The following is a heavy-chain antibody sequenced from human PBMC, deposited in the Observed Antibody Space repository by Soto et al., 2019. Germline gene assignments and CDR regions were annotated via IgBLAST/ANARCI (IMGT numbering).Heavy chain of an antibody. V-gene: IGHV1-18*01. CDR1: GYTFTTYG. Sequence: GASVKVSCKASGYTFTTYGIIWVRQAPGQGLEWMGWINVYNGNTKYAQKLQGRVTMTTDTSTSTAYMDLRSLISDDTAVYYCATSYGSGSQAFDYWGQGTLVTVSS. D-gene: IGHD3-10*01. CDR2: INVYNGNT. CDR3: ATSYGSGSQAFDY. J-gene: IGHJ4*02.